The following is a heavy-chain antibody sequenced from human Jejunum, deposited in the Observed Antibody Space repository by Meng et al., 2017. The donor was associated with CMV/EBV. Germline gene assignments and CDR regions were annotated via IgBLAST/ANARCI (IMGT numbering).Heavy chain of an antibody. CDR3: ARNARGSGY. J-gene: IGHJ4*02. V-gene: IGHV3-7*01. D-gene: IGHD3-10*01. Sequence: SFAASGFPFSTYWMTWVRQAPGKGLEWVANIKQDGSEKYYVDSVKGRFTISRDNAKNSLFLQMNSLRAEDTAMSYCARNARGSGYWGQGTLVTVSS. CDR2: IKQDGSEK. CDR1: GFPFSTYW.